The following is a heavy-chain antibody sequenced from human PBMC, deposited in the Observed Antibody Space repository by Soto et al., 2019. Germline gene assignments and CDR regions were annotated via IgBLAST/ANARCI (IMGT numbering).Heavy chain of an antibody. V-gene: IGHV6-1*01. CDR2: TYYRSKWYN. J-gene: IGHJ6*02. CDR3: ARDVFEYRRSSPYYYYGMDV. CDR1: GDSVSSNSAA. D-gene: IGHD6-6*01. Sequence: PSQTLSLTCAISGDSVSSNSAAWHWIRQSPSRGLEWLGRTYYRSKWYNDYAVSVKSRITINPDTPKNQFSLQLNSVTPEETAVYYCARDVFEYRRSSPYYYYGMDVWGQGTTVTVSS.